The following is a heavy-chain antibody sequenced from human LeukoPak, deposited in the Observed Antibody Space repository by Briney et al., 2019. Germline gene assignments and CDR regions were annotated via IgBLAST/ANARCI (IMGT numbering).Heavy chain of an antibody. CDR1: GYTLTELS. J-gene: IGHJ5*02. CDR2: FDPEDGET. V-gene: IGHV1-24*01. CDR3: ATMRPYSSGWYDRGWFDP. Sequence: ASVKVSCKVSGYTLTELSMHWVRQAPGKGLEWMGGFDPEDGETIYAQKFQGRVTMTEDTSTDTAYMELSSLRSEDTAVYYCATMRPYSSGWYDRGWFDPWGQGTLVTVSS. D-gene: IGHD6-19*01.